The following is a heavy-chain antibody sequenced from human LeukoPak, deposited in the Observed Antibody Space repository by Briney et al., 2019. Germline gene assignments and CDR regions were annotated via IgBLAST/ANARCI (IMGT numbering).Heavy chain of an antibody. CDR1: GYSFTDYW. Sequence: GASLQISCPASGYSFTDYWIGWGRQLPGKGLEWVGVIWPGDSDTKDSPSFQGQVTISADKSINPASLQWNSLKASDTATYYCARDPARWGHFDYWGQGTLVTVSS. D-gene: IGHD1-26*01. V-gene: IGHV5-51*01. CDR2: IWPGDSDT. CDR3: ARDPARWGHFDY. J-gene: IGHJ4*02.